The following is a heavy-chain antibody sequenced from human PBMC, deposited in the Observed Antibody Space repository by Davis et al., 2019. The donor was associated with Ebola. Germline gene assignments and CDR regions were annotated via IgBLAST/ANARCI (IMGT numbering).Heavy chain of an antibody. J-gene: IGHJ5*02. CDR1: GGSFSGYY. CDR2: INHSGST. D-gene: IGHD3-3*01. Sequence: PSETLSLTCAVYGGSFSGYYWSWIRQPPGKGLEWIGEINHSGSTNYNPSLKSRVTISVDTSKNQFSLKLSSVTAADTAVYYCARGLLSLWRRNWFDPWGQGTLVTVSS. CDR3: ARGLLSLWRRNWFDP. V-gene: IGHV4-34*01.